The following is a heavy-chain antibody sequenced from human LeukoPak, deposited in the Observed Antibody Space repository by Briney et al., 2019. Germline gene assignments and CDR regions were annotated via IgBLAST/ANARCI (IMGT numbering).Heavy chain of an antibody. CDR1: GGSFSGYY. CDR2: ISYSGTT. CDR3: ARDPDFWSGYYNFDY. J-gene: IGHJ4*02. V-gene: IGHV4-34*01. Sequence: NSSETLSLTCAVYGGSFSGYYWSWIRQPPGKGLEWIGSISYSGTTYYNPSLKSRVTISVDTSKNQFSLKLNSVTAADTAVYYCARDPDFWSGYYNFDYWGQGTLVTVSS. D-gene: IGHD3-3*01.